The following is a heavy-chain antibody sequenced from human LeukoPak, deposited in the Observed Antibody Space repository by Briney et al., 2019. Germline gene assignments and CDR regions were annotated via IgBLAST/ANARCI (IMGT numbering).Heavy chain of an antibody. D-gene: IGHD2-21*01. Sequence: GGSLRLSCAASGFIFSNCAMSWVRQAPGKGLEWVSGISGGGGSTYYADSVKGRFTISRDNSKSTVYLQRNSQRAEDTAEYDCAKAYLWSKTHLDYWGQGTLVTVSS. CDR1: GFIFSNCA. CDR2: ISGGGGST. CDR3: AKAYLWSKTHLDY. J-gene: IGHJ4*02. V-gene: IGHV3-23*01.